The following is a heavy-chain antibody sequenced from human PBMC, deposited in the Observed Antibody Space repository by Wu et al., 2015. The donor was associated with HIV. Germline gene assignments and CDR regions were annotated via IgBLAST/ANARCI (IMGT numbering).Heavy chain of an antibody. CDR1: GYTFPDYY. V-gene: IGHV1-2*02. Sequence: QVQLVRSGAEVKKPGASVKVSCKASGYTFPDYYMHWVRQAPGQGLEWMGWINPNSGDTNYAQNFQGRVTMTRDTSISTTYMELSRLRSDDTAVYYCARGSPRNTALANYYYYYYMDVWAKGPRSSSP. D-gene: IGHD5-18*01. J-gene: IGHJ6*03. CDR2: INPNSGDT. CDR3: ARGSPRNTALANYYYYYYMDV.